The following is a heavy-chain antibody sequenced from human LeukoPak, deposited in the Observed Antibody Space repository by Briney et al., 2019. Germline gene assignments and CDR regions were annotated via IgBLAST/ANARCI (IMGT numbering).Heavy chain of an antibody. J-gene: IGHJ4*02. D-gene: IGHD5-12*01. CDR3: AKDRAGGYSGHKTGGYFDY. CDR2: ISSSSSYI. V-gene: IGHV3-21*01. CDR1: GFTFSSYS. Sequence: GGSLRLSCAASGFTFSSYSMNWVRQAPGKGLEWVSSISSSSSYIYYADSVKGRFTISRDNSKNTLYLQMNSLRAEDTAVYYCAKDRAGGYSGHKTGGYFDYWGQGTLVTVSS.